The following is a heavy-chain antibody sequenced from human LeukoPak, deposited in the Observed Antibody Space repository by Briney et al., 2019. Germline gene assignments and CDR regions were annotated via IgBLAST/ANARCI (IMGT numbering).Heavy chain of an antibody. Sequence: PGRSLRLSCATSGFTFSSYGMNWVRQAPDKGLEWVAYIRYDGSNQYYLDSVKGRFTISRDNSKNTLYLQMNSLRVEDTAVYYCAKYGAGSLRDYWGQGTLITVSS. CDR3: AKYGAGSLRDY. J-gene: IGHJ4*02. D-gene: IGHD3-10*01. V-gene: IGHV3-30*02. CDR1: GFTFSSYG. CDR2: IRYDGSNQ.